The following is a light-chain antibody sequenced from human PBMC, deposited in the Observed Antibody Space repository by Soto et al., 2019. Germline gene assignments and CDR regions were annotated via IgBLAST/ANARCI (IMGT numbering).Light chain of an antibody. V-gene: IGLV1-47*01. J-gene: IGLJ2*01. CDR3: AAWDDSLSGVV. CDR2: TNN. Sequence: QSVLTQPPSASETPGQRVIISCSGSSSNIGSNYVYWYQQLPGTAPKLLIYTNNQRPSGVPDRFSGSKSGTSASLAISGLRSEDEADYYCAAWDDSLSGVVFGGGTQLSVL. CDR1: SSNIGSNY.